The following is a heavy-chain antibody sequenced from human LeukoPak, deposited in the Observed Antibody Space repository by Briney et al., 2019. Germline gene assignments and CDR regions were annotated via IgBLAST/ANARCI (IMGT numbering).Heavy chain of an antibody. D-gene: IGHD7-27*01. CDR3: AGGTGVFDY. Sequence: SQTLSLTCAISGDSVSSNSAAWNWFRQSPSRGLEWLGRTYYRSKWYNDYAVSVKSRITINLDTSKNQISLQLNSVTPEDTAVYYCAGGTGVFDYWGQGTLVTVSS. CDR2: TYYRSKWYN. CDR1: GDSVSSNSAA. J-gene: IGHJ4*02. V-gene: IGHV6-1*01.